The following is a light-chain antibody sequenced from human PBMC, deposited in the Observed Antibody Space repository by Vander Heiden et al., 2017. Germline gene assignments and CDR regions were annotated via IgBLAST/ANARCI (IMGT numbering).Light chain of an antibody. V-gene: IGKV2-28*01. CDR1: QSLLHSNGYNY. Sequence: LSLPVTPGEPASISCRSSQSLLHSNGYNYLDWYLQKPGQSPQLLIYLGSNRASGVPDRFSSSRSGTDFTLKISRVEAEDVGVYDCMQALQTPMYTFGQGTKLEIK. CDR2: LGS. J-gene: IGKJ2*01. CDR3: MQALQTPMYT.